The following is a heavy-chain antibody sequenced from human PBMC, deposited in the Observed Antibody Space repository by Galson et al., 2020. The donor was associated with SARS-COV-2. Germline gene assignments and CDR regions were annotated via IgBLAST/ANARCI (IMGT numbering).Heavy chain of an antibody. D-gene: IGHD3-22*01. CDR1: GGTFSSYA. CDR2: IIPIFGTA. J-gene: IGHJ4*02. V-gene: IGHV1-69*13. CDR3: ARVDYYDSSGYYSGY. Sequence: SVKISCKASGGTFSSYAISWVRQAPGQGLEWMGGIIPIFGTANYAQKFQGRVTITADESTSTAYMELSSLRSEDTAVYYCARVDYYDSSGYYSGYWGQGTLVTVSS.